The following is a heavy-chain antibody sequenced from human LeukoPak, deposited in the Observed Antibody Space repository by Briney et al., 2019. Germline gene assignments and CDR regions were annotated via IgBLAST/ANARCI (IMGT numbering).Heavy chain of an antibody. V-gene: IGHV3-23*01. D-gene: IGHD4-17*01. CDR1: GFTFSSYA. Sequence: GGSLRLSCAASGFTFSSYAMSWVRQAPGKGLEWASVISGSGGSTYTDSVRGRFTISRDNSKNTLYLQMNSLRAEDTAVYYCAKGKTVTQFDYWGQGTLVTVSS. CDR3: AKGKTVTQFDY. J-gene: IGHJ4*02. CDR2: ISGSGGST.